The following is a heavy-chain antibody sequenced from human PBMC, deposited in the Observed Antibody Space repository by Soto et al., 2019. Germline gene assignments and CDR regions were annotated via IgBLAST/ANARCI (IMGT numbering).Heavy chain of an antibody. CDR2: ITVNGIT. CDR1: GAYVSDFS. V-gene: IGHV4-4*07. Sequence: PSETLSLTCTVSGAYVSDFSWSWIRQPAGKGLEWIGRITVNGITQYTPSFRSRVTMSMDTSRNQFSLNLQSATAADTALYSCARRRQAAAFSYWGQGNLVTGSS. D-gene: IGHD6-13*01. J-gene: IGHJ4*02. CDR3: ARRRQAAAFSY.